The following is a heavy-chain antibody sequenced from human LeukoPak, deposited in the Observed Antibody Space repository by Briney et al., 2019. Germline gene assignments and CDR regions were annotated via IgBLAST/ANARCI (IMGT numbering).Heavy chain of an antibody. CDR2: VTGPGDTT. CDR3: AKGAEIDL. CDR1: RFTSTNYA. D-gene: IGHD3-16*01. J-gene: IGHJ5*02. V-gene: IGHV3-23*01. Sequence: GGSLRLSPATSRFTSTNYAMNCVPQAPRKRLERVSAVTGPGDTTYYADSVKGRFFMSREDSKTTVYLQMNSLRAEDTAIYYCAKGAEIDLWGQGTLVTVSS.